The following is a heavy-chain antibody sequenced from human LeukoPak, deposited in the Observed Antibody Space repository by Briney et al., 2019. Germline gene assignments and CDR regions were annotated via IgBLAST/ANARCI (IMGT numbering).Heavy chain of an antibody. CDR3: ARSGGSSSGSLGLWYSDI. Sequence: TETLSLTCTVSGGSISSYFWTWIRQPAGRGLEWIGHIYSSGNFKYNPSLKSRVTMSIDTSKNQLSLKLNSVTAADTAVYYCARSGGSSSGSLGLWYSDIWGQGTMVTVSS. CDR2: IYSSGNF. D-gene: IGHD6-19*01. CDR1: GGSISSYF. V-gene: IGHV4-4*07. J-gene: IGHJ3*02.